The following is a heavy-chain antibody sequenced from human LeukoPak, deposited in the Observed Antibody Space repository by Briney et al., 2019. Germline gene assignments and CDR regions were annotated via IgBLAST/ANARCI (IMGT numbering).Heavy chain of an antibody. Sequence: SETLSLTCTVSGGSISSSSYYWGWMRQPPGTGLEWIGSIYYSGSTYYNPSLKSRVTISVDTSKNQFSLKLSSVTAADTAVYYCARRDARDIVVVPAAMGHFDYWGQGTLVTVSS. V-gene: IGHV4-39*01. D-gene: IGHD2-2*01. CDR1: GGSISSSSYY. CDR2: IYYSGST. J-gene: IGHJ4*02. CDR3: ARRDARDIVVVPAAMGHFDY.